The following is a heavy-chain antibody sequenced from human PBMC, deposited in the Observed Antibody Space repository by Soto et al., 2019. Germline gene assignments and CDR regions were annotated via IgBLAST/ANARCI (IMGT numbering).Heavy chain of an antibody. D-gene: IGHD6-19*01. CDR1: GFAFSSYW. CDR3: IKASTVTGVGGYR. CDR2: ISSDGRNT. Sequence: EVQLVESGGGLVQPGGSLRLSCAASGFAFSSYWMQWVRQAPGKGPVWVSRISSDGRNTTYADFVKGLFTISRDNAENTLHLQMTSLTDADTAVYYCIKASTVTGVGGYRWGQGTLVTVSS. V-gene: IGHV3-74*01. J-gene: IGHJ5*02.